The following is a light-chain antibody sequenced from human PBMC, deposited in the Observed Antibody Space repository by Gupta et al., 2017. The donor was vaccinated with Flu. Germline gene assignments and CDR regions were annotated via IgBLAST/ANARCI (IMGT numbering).Light chain of an antibody. V-gene: IGKV4-1*01. CDR1: QSVLYSSNNKNY. J-gene: IGKJ5*01. CDR2: WAS. Sequence: DSVMTQSPDSLAVSLCERDTITCTSSQSVLYSSNNKNYLAWYQQKPGQPPKLLIYWASTRESGVPDRFSGSGSGTDFTLTISSLQAEDVAVYYCHQYYSTPITFGQGTRLEIK. CDR3: HQYYSTPIT.